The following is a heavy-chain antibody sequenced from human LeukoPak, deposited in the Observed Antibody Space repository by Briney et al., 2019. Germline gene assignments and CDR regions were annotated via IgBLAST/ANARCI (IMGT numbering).Heavy chain of an antibody. J-gene: IGHJ6*02. Sequence: GGSLRLSCAASGFTFSDYYMSWVRQAPGKGLEWVANIKQDGSEKYYVDSVKGRFTISRDNAKNSLYLQMNSLRAEDAAVYYCARDSVLRYFDWLYYYGMDVWGQGTTVTVSS. CDR2: IKQDGSEK. CDR3: ARDSVLRYFDWLYYYGMDV. V-gene: IGHV3-7*04. D-gene: IGHD3-9*01. CDR1: GFTFSDYY.